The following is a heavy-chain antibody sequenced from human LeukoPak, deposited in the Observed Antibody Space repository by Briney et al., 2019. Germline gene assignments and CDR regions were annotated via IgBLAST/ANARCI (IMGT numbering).Heavy chain of an antibody. CDR1: GYDFINYG. V-gene: IGHV1-18*01. CDR2: RSIYNGNT. J-gene: IGHJ4*02. CDR3: ARGGPFPSSSSSREYYLDY. D-gene: IGHD6-6*01. Sequence: ASVKVSFKGSGYDFINYGISWVRQAPGQGLEWMGWRSIYNGNTDYKLQGRVTMTTDTSTNTANTEVRSLRSDDTAVYYCARGGPFPSSSSSREYYLDYWGQGALVTVSS.